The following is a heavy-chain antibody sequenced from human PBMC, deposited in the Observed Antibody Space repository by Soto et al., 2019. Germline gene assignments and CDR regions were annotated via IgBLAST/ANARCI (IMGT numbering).Heavy chain of an antibody. CDR1: GGSISSGGYS. J-gene: IGHJ5*02. D-gene: IGHD3-22*01. Sequence: PSETLSLTCAVSGGSISSGGYSWSWIRQPPGKGLEWIGYIYHSGSTYYNPSLKSRVTISVDRSKNQFSLKLSSVTAADTAVYYCARSYYYDSYWFDPWGQGTLVTVSS. CDR3: ARSYYYDSYWFDP. CDR2: IYHSGST. V-gene: IGHV4-30-2*01.